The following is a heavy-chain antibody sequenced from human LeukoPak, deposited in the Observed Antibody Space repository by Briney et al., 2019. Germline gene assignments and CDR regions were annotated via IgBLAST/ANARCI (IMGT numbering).Heavy chain of an antibody. Sequence: GGSLRLSCAASGFTFSSYDMHWVRQATGKGLEWVSVIGTAGDTYYPGSVKGRFTISRENAKNSLYLQMNSLRAGDTAVYYCARATMVRGVINYYFDYWGQGTLVTVSS. D-gene: IGHD3-10*01. CDR2: IGTAGDT. V-gene: IGHV3-13*04. CDR3: ARATMVRGVINYYFDY. CDR1: GFTFSSYD. J-gene: IGHJ4*02.